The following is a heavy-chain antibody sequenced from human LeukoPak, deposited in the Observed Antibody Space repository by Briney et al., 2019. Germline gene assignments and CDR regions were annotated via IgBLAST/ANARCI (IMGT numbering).Heavy chain of an antibody. CDR2: IKQDGSEK. J-gene: IGHJ6*03. CDR1: RFSFSSYW. CDR3: ARLPGYYYYMDV. Sequence: PGGSLRLSCAASRFSFSSYWMTWVRQAPGKGLEWVANIKQDGSEKYYVDSVEGRFTISRDNAKNSLYLQMNSLRAGDTAVYYRARLPGYYYYMDVWGKGTTVTVSS. V-gene: IGHV3-7*01.